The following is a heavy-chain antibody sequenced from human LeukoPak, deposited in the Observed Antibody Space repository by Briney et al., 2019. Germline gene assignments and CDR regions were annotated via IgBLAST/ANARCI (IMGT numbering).Heavy chain of an antibody. CDR1: GFTVRNTY. CDR2: IYSGGGT. Sequence: GGSLRLSCAASGFTVRNTYMNCVRQAPGKGLEWVSVIYSGGGTYYADSVKGRFTISRDNSKNTLYLQMNSLRAEDTAVYYCVRDDRRYGDYGYFDYWGQGTLVTVSS. V-gene: IGHV3-66*01. J-gene: IGHJ4*02. CDR3: VRDDRRYGDYGYFDY. D-gene: IGHD4-17*01.